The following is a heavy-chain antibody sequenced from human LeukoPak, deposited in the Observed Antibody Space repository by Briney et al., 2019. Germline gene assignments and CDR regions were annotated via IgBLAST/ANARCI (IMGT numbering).Heavy chain of an antibody. V-gene: IGHV4-39*01. J-gene: IGHJ5*02. CDR2: IYYSGST. D-gene: IGHD1-26*01. CDR3: ARDTGIVGARYETYNWFDP. Sequence: PSETLSLTCTVSGGSISSSSYYWGWIRQPPGKGLEWIGSIYYSGSTYYNPSLKSRVTISVDTSKNQFSLKLSSVTAADTAVYYCARDTGIVGARYETYNWFDPWGQGTLVTVSS. CDR1: GGSISSSSYY.